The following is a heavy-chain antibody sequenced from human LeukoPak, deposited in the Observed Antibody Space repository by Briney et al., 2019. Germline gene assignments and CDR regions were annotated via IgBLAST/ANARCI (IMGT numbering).Heavy chain of an antibody. CDR1: GGSPSNHY. CDR2: INYSGKA. Sequence: SETLSHTCAVPGGSPSNHYWSWIRQPPEKGLEWIGSINYSGKAYYSPSLHSRVTISIDTSKNHFSLKLTSVTAADTAVYYCARLLDNDSSGDPDTFDMWGQGTMVTVSS. D-gene: IGHD3-22*01. J-gene: IGHJ3*02. CDR3: ARLLDNDSSGDPDTFDM. V-gene: IGHV4-59*11.